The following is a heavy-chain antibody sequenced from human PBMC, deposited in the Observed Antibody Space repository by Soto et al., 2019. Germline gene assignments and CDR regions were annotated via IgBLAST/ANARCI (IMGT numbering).Heavy chain of an antibody. CDR1: GFTFSSYS. V-gene: IGHV3-21*01. CDR3: VVVPAASY. J-gene: IGHJ4*02. Sequence: VGSLRLSCAASGFTFSSYSMNWVRQAPFKGLEWVSSISSSSSYIYYADSVKGRFTISRDNAKNSLYLQMNSLRAEDTAVYYCVVVPAASYWGQGTLVTVSS. CDR2: ISSSSSYI. D-gene: IGHD2-2*01.